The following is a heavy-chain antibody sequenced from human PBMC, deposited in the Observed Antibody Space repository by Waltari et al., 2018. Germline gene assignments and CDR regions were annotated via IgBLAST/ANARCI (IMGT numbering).Heavy chain of an antibody. CDR2: IYTSGST. V-gene: IGHV4-4*07. CDR3: ARGRRSSSSLVPYYYMDV. J-gene: IGHJ6*03. Sequence: QVQLQESGPGLVKPSETLSLTCTVSGGSISSYYWSWIRQPAGKGLEWIGRIYTSGSTNYNPSLKSRVTMSVDTSKNQFSLKLSSVTAADTAVYYCARGRRSSSSLVPYYYMDVWGKGTTVTVSS. D-gene: IGHD6-6*01. CDR1: GGSISSYY.